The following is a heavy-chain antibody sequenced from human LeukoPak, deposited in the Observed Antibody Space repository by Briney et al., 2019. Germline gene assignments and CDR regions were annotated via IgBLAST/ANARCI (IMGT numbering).Heavy chain of an antibody. Sequence: SVKVSCKASGGTFSSYAISWVRQAPGQGLEWMGGIIPIFGTANYAHKFQGRVTITADESTSTAYMELSSLRSEDPAVYYCARGKLEDGGYFDYWGQGTLVTVSS. J-gene: IGHJ4*02. CDR2: IIPIFGTA. CDR3: ARGKLEDGGYFDY. CDR1: GGTFSSYA. D-gene: IGHD1-1*01. V-gene: IGHV1-69*13.